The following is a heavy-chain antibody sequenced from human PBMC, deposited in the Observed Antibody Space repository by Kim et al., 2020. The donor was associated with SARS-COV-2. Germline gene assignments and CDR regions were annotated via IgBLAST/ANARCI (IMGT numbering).Heavy chain of an antibody. J-gene: IGHJ6*02. D-gene: IGHD5-18*01. Sequence: GGSLRLSCVASGFTFSSYAMSWVRQAPGKGLEWVSGISGGGGHTSHADPVKGRFTISRDNSKNTLYLQMNSLRADDTALYYCAKGYSYSGMDVWGQGTTV. CDR3: AKGYSYSGMDV. CDR2: ISGGGGHT. CDR1: GFTFSSYA. V-gene: IGHV3-23*01.